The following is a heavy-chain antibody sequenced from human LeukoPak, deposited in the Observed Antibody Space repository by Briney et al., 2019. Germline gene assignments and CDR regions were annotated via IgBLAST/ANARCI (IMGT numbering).Heavy chain of an antibody. CDR2: IYPGDSDT. J-gene: IGHJ6*03. CDR1: GYSFTSYW. Sequence: GESLKISCKGSGYSFTSYWIGGVRQMPGKGLEWMGIIYPGDSDTRYSPSFQGQVTISADKSISTAYLQWSSLKASDTAMYYCARHETGTTHYYSMDVWGKGTTVTVSS. D-gene: IGHD1-7*01. V-gene: IGHV5-51*01. CDR3: ARHETGTTHYYSMDV.